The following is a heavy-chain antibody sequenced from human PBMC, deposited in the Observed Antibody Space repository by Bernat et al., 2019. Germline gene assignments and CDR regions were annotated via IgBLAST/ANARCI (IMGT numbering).Heavy chain of an antibody. CDR1: GGSISSGDYY. CDR3: SRPRVYYDILTGYSPEYYFDY. V-gene: IGHV4-30-4*01. D-gene: IGHD3-9*01. CDR2: IYYSGST. Sequence: QVQLQESGPGLVKPSQTLSLTCTVSGGSISSGDYYWSWIRQPPGKGLEWIGDIYYSGSTYYNSSLKSRVTISVDTSKNQFSLQLTSVTAADTAVYYCSRPRVYYDILTGYSPEYYFDYWGQGTLVTVSS. J-gene: IGHJ4*02.